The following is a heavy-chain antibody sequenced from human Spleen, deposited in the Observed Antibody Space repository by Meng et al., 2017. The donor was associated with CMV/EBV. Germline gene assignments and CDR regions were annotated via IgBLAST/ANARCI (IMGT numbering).Heavy chain of an antibody. J-gene: IGHJ5*02. D-gene: IGHD1-7*01. CDR1: GDTFSDYV. CDR3: ARGRTHSTGTSFDP. CDR2: IIPILDIA. Sequence: KISCKASGDTFSDYVVNWVRQAPGQGLEWIGRIIPILDIANYGQNFQGRVTITADKSTSTAYMELSSLRSEDTAVYFCARGRTHSTGTSFDPWGQGTLVTVSS. V-gene: IGHV1-69*04.